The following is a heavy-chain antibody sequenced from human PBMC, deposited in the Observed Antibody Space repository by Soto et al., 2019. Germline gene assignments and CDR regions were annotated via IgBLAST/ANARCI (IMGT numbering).Heavy chain of an antibody. CDR2: IWFDGSKK. CDR1: GYTFSSHG. CDR3: ARDPSRSFDL. Sequence: QVQLVESGGGVVRPGRSLTLSCAASGYTFSSHGMHWVRQAEGKGLEWVEAIWFDGSKKYYADSVKGRFTISRDDSKSTLYLQMNSLRAEDTAVYYCARDPSRSFDLWGQGTTVTVSS. J-gene: IGHJ3*01. V-gene: IGHV3-33*01.